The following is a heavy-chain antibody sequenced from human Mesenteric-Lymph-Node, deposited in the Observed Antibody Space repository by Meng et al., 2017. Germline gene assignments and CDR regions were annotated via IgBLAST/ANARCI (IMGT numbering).Heavy chain of an antibody. D-gene: IGHD3-10*02. CDR1: GDSVSSNSAA. V-gene: IGHV6-1*01. J-gene: IGHJ4*02. CDR3: ARDWGDVRGGFDF. Sequence: QVHLQQSGPGLGKPSQTLSLTCAISGDSVSSNSAAWNWIRQSPSRGLEWLGRTYYRSKYYNDYALSVKSRITINPGTSKNQFSLQLNSVTPEDTAIYYCARDWGDVRGGFDFWGQGTLVTVSS. CDR2: TYYRSKYYN.